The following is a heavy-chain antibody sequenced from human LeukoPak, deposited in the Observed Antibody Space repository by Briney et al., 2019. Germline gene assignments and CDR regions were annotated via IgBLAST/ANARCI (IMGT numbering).Heavy chain of an antibody. Sequence: WGSLTLSCAASGFTFSSYGMHWVRQAPGKGLEWVAVMAYDGSNEYYADFVKGRFTISRDNSKNTLYLQMNSLRTEDTAVYYCAKDRSSSWSFDYWGQGTLVTVSS. CDR1: GFTFSSYG. CDR3: AKDRSSSWSFDY. CDR2: MAYDGSNE. J-gene: IGHJ4*02. V-gene: IGHV3-30*18. D-gene: IGHD6-13*01.